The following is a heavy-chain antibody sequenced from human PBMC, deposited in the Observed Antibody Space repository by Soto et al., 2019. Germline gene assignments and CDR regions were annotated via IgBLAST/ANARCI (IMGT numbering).Heavy chain of an antibody. V-gene: IGHV3-49*04. CDR1: GGSFSGYY. CDR3: TRSLAIDFDS. Sequence: LSLTCAVYGGSFSGYYWGWVRQAPGKGLEWVGFIRRKAYGGTTDYAASVKGRFTISRDDSKSIAYLYMNSLKIEDTAVYYCTRSLAIDFDSWGQGTLVTVSS. J-gene: IGHJ4*02. CDR2: IRRKAYGGTT.